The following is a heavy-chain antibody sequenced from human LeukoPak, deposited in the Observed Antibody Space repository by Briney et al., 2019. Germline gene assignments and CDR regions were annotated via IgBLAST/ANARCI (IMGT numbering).Heavy chain of an antibody. D-gene: IGHD5-18*01. CDR3: ARGGTAMVTADY. V-gene: IGHV4-59*01. CDR2: IYYSGST. CDR1: GGSISSYY. J-gene: IGHJ4*02. Sequence: PSETLSLTCTVSGGSISSYYWSWIRQPPRKGLEWIGYIYYSGSTNYNPSLRSRVTISVDASKNQFSLKLSSVTAADTAVYYCARGGTAMVTADYWGQGTLVTVSS.